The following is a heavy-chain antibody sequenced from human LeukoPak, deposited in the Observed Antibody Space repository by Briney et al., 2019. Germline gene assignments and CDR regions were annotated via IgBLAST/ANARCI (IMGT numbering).Heavy chain of an antibody. D-gene: IGHD3-22*01. CDR1: GYIFSSFG. CDR3: ARDAQVVAADY. V-gene: IGHV1-18*01. Sequence: ASVKVSCKASGYIFSSFGISWVRQAPGQGLEWMGWISVYKGNTNYAQKFQGRVTMTTDTSTSTAYMELRSLRSDDTAVYYCARDAQVVAADYWGQGTLVTVSP. CDR2: ISVYKGNT. J-gene: IGHJ4*02.